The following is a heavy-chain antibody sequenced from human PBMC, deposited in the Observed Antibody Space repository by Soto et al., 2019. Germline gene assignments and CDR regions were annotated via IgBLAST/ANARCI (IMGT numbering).Heavy chain of an antibody. Sequence: GGSLRLSCVASGFTFSTYWMHWVRQAPGEGLVWVSRIKPDGSTASSADSMKGRFTISRDNAKNTVYLQMNSLRAEDTGVYYCARGLRNYYGVDVWGQGTTVTVSS. CDR1: GFTFSTYW. D-gene: IGHD5-12*01. V-gene: IGHV3-74*01. CDR3: ARGLRNYYGVDV. CDR2: IKPDGSTA. J-gene: IGHJ6*02.